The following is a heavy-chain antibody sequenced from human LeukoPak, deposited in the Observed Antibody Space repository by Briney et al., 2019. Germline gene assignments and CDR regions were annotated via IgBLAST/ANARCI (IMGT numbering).Heavy chain of an antibody. CDR2: IYYSGST. J-gene: IGHJ4*02. CDR1: GGSISSYY. CDR3: ASDPDILTGYHY. D-gene: IGHD3-9*01. V-gene: IGHV4-59*08. Sequence: SETLSLTCTVSGGSISSYYWSWIRQPPGKGLEWIGYIYYSGSTNYNPSLKSRVTISVDTSKNQFSLKLSSVTAADTAVYYCASDPDILTGYHYWGQGTLVTVSS.